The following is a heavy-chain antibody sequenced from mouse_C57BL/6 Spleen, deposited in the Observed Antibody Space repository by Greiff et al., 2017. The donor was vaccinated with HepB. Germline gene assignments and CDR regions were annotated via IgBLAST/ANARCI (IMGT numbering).Heavy chain of an antibody. Sequence: EVKLQESGGGLVKPGGSLKLSCAASGFTFSDYGMHWVRQAPEKGLEWVAYISSGSSTIYYADTVKGRFTISRDNAKNTLFLQMTSLRSEDTAMYYCARPDSSGYVSFAYWGQGTLVTVSA. V-gene: IGHV5-17*01. D-gene: IGHD3-2*02. CDR2: ISSGSSTI. CDR1: GFTFSDYG. J-gene: IGHJ3*01. CDR3: ARPDSSGYVSFAY.